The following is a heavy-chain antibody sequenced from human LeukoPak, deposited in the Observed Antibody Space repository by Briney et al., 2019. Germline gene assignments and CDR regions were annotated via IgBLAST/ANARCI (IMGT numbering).Heavy chain of an antibody. V-gene: IGHV4-59*01. J-gene: IGHJ4*02. D-gene: IGHD4-17*01. CDR1: GGSFSGYY. CDR2: IYYSGST. Sequence: SETLSLTCAVYGGSFSGYYWSWIRQPPGKGLEWIGYIYYSGSTNYNPSLKSRVTISVDTSKNQFSLKLSSVTAADTAVYYCARSPDYGDYVPPIDYWGQGTLVTVSS. CDR3: ARSPDYGDYVPPIDY.